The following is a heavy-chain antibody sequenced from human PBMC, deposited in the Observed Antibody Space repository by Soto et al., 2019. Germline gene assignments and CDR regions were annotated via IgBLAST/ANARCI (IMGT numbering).Heavy chain of an antibody. D-gene: IGHD2-21*01. J-gene: IGHJ6*02. CDR3: ARGHYSRYYYCGMDV. V-gene: IGHV3-48*02. CDR1: GFTFSSYS. CDR2: ISSSSSTI. Sequence: GGSLRLSCAASGFTFSSYSMNWVRQAPGKGLEWVSYISSSSSTIYYADSVKGRFTISRDNAKNSLYLQMNSLRDEDTAVYYCARGHYSRYYYCGMDVWGQGTAVTVSS.